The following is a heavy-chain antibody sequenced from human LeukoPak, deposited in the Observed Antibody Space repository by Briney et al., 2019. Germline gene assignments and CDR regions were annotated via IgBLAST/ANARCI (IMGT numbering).Heavy chain of an antibody. V-gene: IGHV3-23*01. CDR2: ISGSGGST. CDR1: GFTFSSYV. CDR3: AKSSGYSSAAGTGTRRYFDY. D-gene: IGHD6-13*01. Sequence: GGSLRLSCAAPGFTFSSYVMSWVRQAPGKGLEWVSAISGSGGSTYYADSVKGRFTISRDNSKNTLYLQMNSLRAEDTAVYYCAKSSGYSSAAGTGTRRYFDYWGQGTLVTVSS. J-gene: IGHJ4*02.